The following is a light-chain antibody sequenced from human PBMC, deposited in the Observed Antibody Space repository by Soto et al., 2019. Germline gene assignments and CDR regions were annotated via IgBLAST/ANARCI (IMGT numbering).Light chain of an antibody. V-gene: IGLV2-14*03. Sequence: QSALTQPASVSGSPGQSITISCTGSSSDVGGYNYVSWYQHHPGKAPKLMIYDVDNRPSGVSNRFSGSKSGNTASLTISGLQAEHEADYYCSSYTSSNTLYVFGTGTKVTVL. CDR1: SSDVGGYNY. CDR3: SSYTSSNTLYV. CDR2: DVD. J-gene: IGLJ1*01.